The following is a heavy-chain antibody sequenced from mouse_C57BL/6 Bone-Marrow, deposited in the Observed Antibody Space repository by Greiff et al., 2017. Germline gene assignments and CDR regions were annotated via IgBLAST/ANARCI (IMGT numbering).Heavy chain of an antibody. CDR3: TRDYYGSSFFAY. Sequence: QVQLQQSGAELVGPGASVTLSCKASGYTFTDYEMHWVKQTPVHGLEWIGAIDPETGGTAYNQKFKGKAILTADKSSSTAYMELRSLTSEDSAVYYCTRDYYGSSFFAYWGQGTLVTVSA. CDR1: GYTFTDYE. D-gene: IGHD1-1*01. V-gene: IGHV1-15*01. CDR2: IDPETGGT. J-gene: IGHJ3*01.